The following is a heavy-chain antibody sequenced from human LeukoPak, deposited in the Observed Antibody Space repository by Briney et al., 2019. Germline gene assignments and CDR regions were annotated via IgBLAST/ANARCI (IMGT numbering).Heavy chain of an antibody. J-gene: IGHJ5*02. CDR1: GYTFTSYD. CDR3: ARVRADYSSSWYGNWFDP. Sequence: ASVKVSCKASGYTFTSYDINWVRQATEQGLEWMGWMNPNSGNTGYAQKFQGRVTMTRNTSIGTAYMELSSLRSEDTAVYYCARVRADYSSSWYGNWFDPWGQGTLVTVSS. V-gene: IGHV1-8*01. CDR2: MNPNSGNT. D-gene: IGHD6-13*01.